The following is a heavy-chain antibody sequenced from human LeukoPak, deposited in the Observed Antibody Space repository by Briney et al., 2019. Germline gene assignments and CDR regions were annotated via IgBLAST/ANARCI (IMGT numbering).Heavy chain of an antibody. J-gene: IGHJ6*02. Sequence: SETLSLTCTVSGGSISSYYWSWIRQPPGKGLEWIGYIYYSGSTNYNPSLKSRVTISVDTSKNQFSLKLSSVTAADTAVYYCARHTYYDSSGYKLRYYYYYGMDVWGQGTTVTVSS. V-gene: IGHV4-59*08. CDR2: IYYSGST. D-gene: IGHD3-22*01. CDR3: ARHTYYDSSGYKLRYYYYYGMDV. CDR1: GGSISSYY.